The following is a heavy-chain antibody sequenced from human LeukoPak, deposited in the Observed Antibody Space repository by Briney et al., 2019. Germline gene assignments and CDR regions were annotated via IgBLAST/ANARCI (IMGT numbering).Heavy chain of an antibody. Sequence: ASVKVSCKASGYTFTGYYMHWVRQAPGQGLEWMGWINPNSGGTNYAQKFQGRVTMTRDTSISTAYMELSRLRSDDTAVYYCARESTPYEGDWTKTAIHFDYWGQGTLVTVSS. CDR1: GYTFTGYY. CDR3: ARESTPYEGDWTKTAIHFDY. J-gene: IGHJ4*02. V-gene: IGHV1-2*02. D-gene: IGHD2-21*02. CDR2: INPNSGGT.